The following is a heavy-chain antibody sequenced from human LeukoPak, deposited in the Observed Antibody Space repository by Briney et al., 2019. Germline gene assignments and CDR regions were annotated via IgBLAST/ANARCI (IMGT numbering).Heavy chain of an antibody. CDR3: ARDIVSGSGSLDY. J-gene: IGHJ4*02. CDR2: VKSDGSNP. D-gene: IGHD3-10*01. V-gene: IGHV3-74*01. Sequence: GGSLRLSCAASRFSFSNYWMHWVRQAPGKGPVWVSRVKSDGSNPSYADSVKGRFTISRDNAENMLYLQMNTLGAEDTAVYYCARDIVSGSGSLDYWGQGTLVTVSS. CDR1: RFSFSNYW.